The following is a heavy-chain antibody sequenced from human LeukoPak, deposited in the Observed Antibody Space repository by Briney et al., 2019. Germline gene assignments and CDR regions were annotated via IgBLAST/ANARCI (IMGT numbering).Heavy chain of an antibody. CDR1: GFIFSDYA. CDR2: AAGRGGAT. D-gene: IGHD1-1*01. V-gene: IGHV3-23*01. Sequence: GGSLRLSCEASGFIFSDYAMTWFRRAPGGGLEGVAHAAGRGGATYYADSVKGRFTISRGNSKNTLYLQMSSLRAEDMAVYYCAKDAIAYNGVYDAFDVWGQGTMVTVSS. J-gene: IGHJ3*01. CDR3: AKDAIAYNGVYDAFDV.